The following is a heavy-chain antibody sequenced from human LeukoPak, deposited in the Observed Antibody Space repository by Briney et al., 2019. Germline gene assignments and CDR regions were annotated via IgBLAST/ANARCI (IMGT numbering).Heavy chain of an antibody. D-gene: IGHD6-19*01. J-gene: IGHJ4*02. CDR2: IKQDGSEK. V-gene: IGHV3-7*01. CDR3: ARDTQQWLVGGYFDY. Sequence: GGSLRLSCAASGFTFSSYWMSWVRQAPGKGLEWVANIKQDGSEKYYADSVKGRFTISRDNSKNTLYLQMNSLRAEDTAVYYCARDTQQWLVGGYFDYWGQGTLVTVSS. CDR1: GFTFSSYW.